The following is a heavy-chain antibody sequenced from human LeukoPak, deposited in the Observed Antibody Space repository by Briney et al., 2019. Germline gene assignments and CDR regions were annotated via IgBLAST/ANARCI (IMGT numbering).Heavy chain of an antibody. CDR1: GFTFDSYA. D-gene: IGHD2-8*01. CDR3: ARGRMAPTF. Sequence: GGSLRLSCAAAGFTFDSYAMRWVRQAPGKGLEWVSGISESGVSTYYADSVKGRFSISRDNSKNTVYMQMSSLRPDDTAIYYCARGRMAPTFCGQGSLVTVSS. V-gene: IGHV3-23*01. J-gene: IGHJ4*02. CDR2: ISESGVST.